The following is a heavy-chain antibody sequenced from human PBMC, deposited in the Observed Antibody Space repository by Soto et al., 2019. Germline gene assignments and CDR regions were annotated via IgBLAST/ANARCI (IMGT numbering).Heavy chain of an antibody. J-gene: IGHJ3*02. V-gene: IGHV4-30-2*01. CDR1: GGYISGGYYS. CDR2: IYNSGST. CDR3: ATSRTFFQI. Sequence: SETLSLTCAVSGGYISGGYYSWSWSRQPPGKGLEWIGFIYNSGSTYYNSSLKSRVTISVDRSKNHFLLNFTSVTAAAPDVYYCATSRTFFQISAQGKNVTVS. D-gene: IGHD1-1*01.